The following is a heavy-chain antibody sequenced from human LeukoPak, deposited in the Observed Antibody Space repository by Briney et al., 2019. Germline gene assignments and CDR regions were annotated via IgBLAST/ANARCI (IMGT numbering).Heavy chain of an antibody. CDR1: GFTFSSYG. CDR2: IWYDGSNK. V-gene: IGHV3-33*01. CDR3: ARDGAHYYDSSGYLD. D-gene: IGHD3-22*01. Sequence: GGSLRLSCAASGFTFSSYGMHWVRQAPDKGLEWVAVIWYDGSNKYYADSVKGRFTISRDNSKNTLYLQMNSLRAEDTAVYYCARDGAHYYDSSGYLDWGQGTLVTVSS. J-gene: IGHJ4*02.